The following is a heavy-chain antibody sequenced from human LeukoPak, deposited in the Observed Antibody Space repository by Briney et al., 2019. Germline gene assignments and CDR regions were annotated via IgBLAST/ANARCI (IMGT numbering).Heavy chain of an antibody. D-gene: IGHD6-13*01. CDR2: ISSSSSHI. Sequence: GGSLRLSCAASGFTFSSYSMNWVRQAPGKGLEWVSSISSSSSHIYYADSVKGRFTISRDNAKNSLYLQMNSLRAEDTAVYYCARSPRGIAAAGTSGWVDYWGQGTLVTVSS. CDR1: GFTFSSYS. CDR3: ARSPRGIAAAGTSGWVDY. V-gene: IGHV3-21*01. J-gene: IGHJ4*02.